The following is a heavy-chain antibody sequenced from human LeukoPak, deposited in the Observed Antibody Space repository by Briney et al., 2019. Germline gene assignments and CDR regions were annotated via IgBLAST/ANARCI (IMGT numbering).Heavy chain of an antibody. CDR2: INHSGST. D-gene: IGHD3-22*01. CDR3: ARVIGSGYYYDY. J-gene: IGHJ4*02. V-gene: IGHV4-34*01. CDR1: GGPFSGYY. Sequence: SETPSLTCAVYGGPFSGYYWSWIRQPPGKGLEWIGEINHSGSTNYNPSLKSRVTISVDTSKNQFSLKLSSVTAADTAVYYCARVIGSGYYYDYWGQGTLVTVSS.